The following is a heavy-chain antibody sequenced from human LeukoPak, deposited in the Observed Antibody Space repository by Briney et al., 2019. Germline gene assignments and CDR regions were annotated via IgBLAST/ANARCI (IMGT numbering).Heavy chain of an antibody. CDR2: VHLSGRT. V-gene: IGHV4-4*02. J-gene: IGHJ4*02. CDR3: ARHKSSGSYPLDY. Sequence: SETLSLTCGVSGGSISSTNWWTWVRQPPGEGLEWIGEVHLSGRTNYNPSLESRVTMSVDMSENHISLKLTSVTAADTAVYYCARHKSSGSYPLDYWGQGILVTVSS. D-gene: IGHD3-22*01. CDR1: GGSISSTNW.